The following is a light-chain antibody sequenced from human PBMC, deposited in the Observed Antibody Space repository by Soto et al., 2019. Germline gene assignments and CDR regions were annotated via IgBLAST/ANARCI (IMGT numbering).Light chain of an antibody. J-gene: IGKJ5*01. CDR1: QSISGS. Sequence: DIQMTQSPSSLFASVGYRVTITCRASQSISGSFNWYQQKPGKAPKLLIYGASTSQSGVPSRLSGSGSGTDYTITIRSLQPEDSATYYCQQSYRTPTFGQGTRLEIK. CDR3: QQSYRTPT. V-gene: IGKV1-39*01. CDR2: GAS.